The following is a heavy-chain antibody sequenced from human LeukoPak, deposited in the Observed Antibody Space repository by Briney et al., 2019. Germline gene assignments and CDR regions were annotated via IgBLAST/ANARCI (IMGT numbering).Heavy chain of an antibody. Sequence: GGSLRLSCAASGFIFSSYWMHWVRQAPGKGLVWVSRIHSDGSDTTYADSVKGRFTISRDNAKNTLYLQMNSLRAEDTAVYYCARQGNSGWRDDGFDIWGQGTMVTVSS. CDR2: IHSDGSDT. CDR3: ARQGNSGWRDDGFDI. J-gene: IGHJ3*02. V-gene: IGHV3-74*01. D-gene: IGHD6-19*01. CDR1: GFIFSSYW.